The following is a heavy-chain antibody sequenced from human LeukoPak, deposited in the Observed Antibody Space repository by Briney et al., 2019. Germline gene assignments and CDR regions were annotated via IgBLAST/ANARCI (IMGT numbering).Heavy chain of an antibody. D-gene: IGHD5-18*01. CDR3: ARESERGYSYGYALDY. CDR2: INPSGGST. V-gene: IGHV1-46*01. J-gene: IGHJ4*02. CDR1: GYTFTSYG. Sequence: ASVKVSCKASGYTFTSYGISWVRQAPGQGLEWMGIINPSGGSTSYAQKFQGRVTMTRDTSTSTVYMELSSLRSEDTAVYYCARESERGYSYGYALDYWGQGTLVTVSS.